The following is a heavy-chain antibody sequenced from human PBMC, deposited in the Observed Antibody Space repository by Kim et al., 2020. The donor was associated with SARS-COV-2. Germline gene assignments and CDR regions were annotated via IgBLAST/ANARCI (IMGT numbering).Heavy chain of an antibody. CDR3: ATSPITLTAHPLWFGEFFDS. CDR2: ISGSGGST. D-gene: IGHD3-10*01. J-gene: IGHJ4*02. V-gene: IGHV3-23*01. Sequence: GGSLRLSCAASGFTFSSYAMSWVRQAPGKGLEWVSAISGSGGSTYYADSVKGRFTISRDNSKNTLYLQMNSLRAEDTAVYYCATSPITLTAHPLWFGEFFDSWGQGTLVTVSS. CDR1: GFTFSSYA.